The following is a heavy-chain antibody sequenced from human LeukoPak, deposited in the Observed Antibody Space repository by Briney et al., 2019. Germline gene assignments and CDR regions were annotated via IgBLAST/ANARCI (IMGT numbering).Heavy chain of an antibody. CDR2: INEGGEDT. J-gene: IGHJ4*02. D-gene: IGHD6-19*01. CDR1: GFTFSIIG. V-gene: IGHV3-23*01. CDR3: AKSGWLDN. Sequence: GGSLRLPCAASGFTFSIIGMSWVRQAPGKGLEWVSTINEGGEDTYYANSVKGRFTVSRDNSRNTLYLQMNSLRVEDTAVYYCAKSGWLDNLGQGTLVTVCS.